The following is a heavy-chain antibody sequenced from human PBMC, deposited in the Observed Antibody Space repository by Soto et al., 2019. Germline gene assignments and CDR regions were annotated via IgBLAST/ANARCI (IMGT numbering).Heavy chain of an antibody. CDR3: ARQQGGSGYYYGVNFYY. D-gene: IGHD3-22*01. Sequence: PSETLSLTCTVSCGSISSSSYYWGWIRQPPGKGLEWIGSIYYSGSTYYNPSLKSRVTISVDTSKNQFSLKLSSVTAADTAVYYCARQQGGSGYYYGVNFYYWGQGTLVTVSS. CDR1: CGSISSSSYY. V-gene: IGHV4-39*01. J-gene: IGHJ4*02. CDR2: IYYSGST.